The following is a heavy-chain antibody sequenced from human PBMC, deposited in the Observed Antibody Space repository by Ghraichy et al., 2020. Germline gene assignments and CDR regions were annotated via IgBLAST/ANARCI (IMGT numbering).Heavy chain of an antibody. CDR2: IRDSGDST. V-gene: IGHV3-23*01. CDR3: AKDIRGYNYGYFEY. Sequence: GGSLRLSCAASGFTFSSFAMSWVRQAPGKGLEWVSAIRDSGDSTSYADSVKGRFTISRDNSKNTLYLQMNSLKAEDTALNYCAKDIRGYNYGYFEYWGQGTLVTVSS. J-gene: IGHJ4*02. D-gene: IGHD5-18*01. CDR1: GFTFSSFA.